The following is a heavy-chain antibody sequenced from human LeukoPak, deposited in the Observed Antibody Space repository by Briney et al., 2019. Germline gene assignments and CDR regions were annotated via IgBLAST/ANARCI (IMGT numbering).Heavy chain of an antibody. J-gene: IGHJ4*02. V-gene: IGHV3-21*01. Sequence: GGSLRLSCAASGFTFSGYSMNWVRQAPGKGLEWVSSISSSSSYIYYADSVKGRFTISRDNAKNSLYLQMNSLRAEDTAVYYCARDTAAAGTQDYWGQGTLVTVSS. CDR2: ISSSSSYI. D-gene: IGHD6-13*01. CDR3: ARDTAAAGTQDY. CDR1: GFTFSGYS.